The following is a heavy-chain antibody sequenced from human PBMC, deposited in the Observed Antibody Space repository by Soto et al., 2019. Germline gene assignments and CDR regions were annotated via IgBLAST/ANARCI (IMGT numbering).Heavy chain of an antibody. CDR2: IDYSGST. V-gene: IGHV4-61*01. CDR3: AREGGYTYGQGAFDY. J-gene: IGHJ4*02. D-gene: IGHD5-18*01. Sequence: QVQLQESGPGLVKPSETLSLPCTVSGGSVSSGPYYWTWIRQPPGKGLAWIGNIDYSGSTNYSPSLKSRVTISMDTSNNQFSLKLNSVTAADTAVYYCAREGGYTYGQGAFDYWGQGMLVTVPS. CDR1: GGSVSSGPYY.